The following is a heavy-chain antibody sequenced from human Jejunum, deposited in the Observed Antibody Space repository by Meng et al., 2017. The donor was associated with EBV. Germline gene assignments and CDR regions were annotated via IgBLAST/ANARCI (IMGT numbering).Heavy chain of an antibody. J-gene: IGHJ4*02. CDR2: YYSSGST. D-gene: IGHD1-26*01. Sequence: QRAESGHGLGKPSVHLSLTCTVSCGSIGSSSYYWGWIRQPPGKGLEWIGTYYSSGSTSYNPSLKSRVTISVDTSKNQFSLKLISVTAADTAAYYCARQGPSGSTFDYWGQGTLVTVSS. CDR3: ARQGPSGSTFDY. V-gene: IGHV4-39*01. CDR1: CGSIGSSSYY.